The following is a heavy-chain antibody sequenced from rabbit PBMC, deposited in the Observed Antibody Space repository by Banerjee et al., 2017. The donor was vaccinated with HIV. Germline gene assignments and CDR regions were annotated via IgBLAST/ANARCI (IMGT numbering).Heavy chain of an antibody. Sequence: QEQLVESGGGLVQPEGSLTLTCTASGFSFSSSYYMCWVRQAPGKGLEWIGYIHTGDGSTYYASWAKGRFTSSKTSSTTVTLQMTSLTAADTATYFCARDRPGGGANYDLWGQGTLVTVS. CDR1: GFSFSSSYY. V-gene: IGHV1S45*01. CDR3: ARDRPGGGANYDL. CDR2: IHTGDGST. J-gene: IGHJ6*01. D-gene: IGHD3-1*01.